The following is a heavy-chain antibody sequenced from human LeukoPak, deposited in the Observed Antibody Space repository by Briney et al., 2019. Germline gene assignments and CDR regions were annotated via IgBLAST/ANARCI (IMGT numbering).Heavy chain of an antibody. CDR2: IYYSGST. J-gene: IGHJ4*02. V-gene: IGHV4-39*01. Sequence: SETLSLTCTVSGGSISSTNYYWGWIRQPPGKGLEWIGTIYYSGSTHYNPSLKSRVTISVDTSKNQFSLKLSSVTAADTAVYYCARRGGYNFASDYWGQGTLVTVSS. CDR3: ARRGGYNFASDY. D-gene: IGHD5-18*01. CDR1: GGSISSTNYY.